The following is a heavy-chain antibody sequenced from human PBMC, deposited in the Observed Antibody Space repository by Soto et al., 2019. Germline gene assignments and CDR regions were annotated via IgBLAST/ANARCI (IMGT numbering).Heavy chain of an antibody. CDR3: ARVVYSSSAGGVMHYYYGMDV. J-gene: IGHJ6*02. Sequence: QVQLVQSGAEVKKPGSSVKGSCKASGGTFSSYASSWMRQAPGQGLECMGGISPIFGTANYAQKFQGRVTITADESTSSAYMELSSLRSEDTAAYYCARVVYSSSAGGVMHYYYGMDVWGQGTTVTVSS. CDR1: GGTFSSYA. CDR2: ISPIFGTA. V-gene: IGHV1-69*01. D-gene: IGHD6-6*01.